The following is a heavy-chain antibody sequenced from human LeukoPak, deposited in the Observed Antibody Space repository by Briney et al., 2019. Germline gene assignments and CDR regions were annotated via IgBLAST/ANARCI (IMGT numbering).Heavy chain of an antibody. D-gene: IGHD3-22*01. CDR3: AKDHKYYFDSGTYYEYYFDY. Sequence: PGGSLRLSCAASGFTFSNAWMSWVRQAPGKGLEWVAVISYDGSSKYSAASVKGRFTISRDNSRNTLFLQMNSLRAEDTAVYYCAKDHKYYFDSGTYYEYYFDYWGEGTLVTVSS. CDR2: ISYDGSSK. V-gene: IGHV3-30*18. J-gene: IGHJ4*02. CDR1: GFTFSNAW.